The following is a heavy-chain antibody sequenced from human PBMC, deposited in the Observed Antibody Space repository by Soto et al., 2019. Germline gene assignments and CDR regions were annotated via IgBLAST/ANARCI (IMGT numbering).Heavy chain of an antibody. D-gene: IGHD2-21*02. V-gene: IGHV3-9*01. J-gene: IGHJ6*03. CDR3: GKDFRLNRFCGGDSCSGYYVDV. CDR2: ISWNGRVV. CDR1: GFIFDDFT. Sequence: EEQLVESGGGLIQPGGSLRLSCAAAGFIFDDFTMFWVRQVPGKGLEWVSSISWNGRVVVYADSVRGRFTVSRDNAKNSLYLELNSLRPEDTALYFCGKDFRLNRFCGGDSCSGYYVDVWGKGTMVTVSS.